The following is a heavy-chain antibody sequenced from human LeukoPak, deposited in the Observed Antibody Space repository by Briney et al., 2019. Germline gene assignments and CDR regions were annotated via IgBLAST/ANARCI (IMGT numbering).Heavy chain of an antibody. J-gene: IGHJ6*03. CDR3: ASGEDGSGSLYYYYYYMDV. V-gene: IGHV4-39*07. D-gene: IGHD3-10*01. CDR2: IYYSGST. CDR1: GGSISSSSYY. Sequence: SETLSVTCTVSGGSISSSSYYWGWIRQPPGKGLEWIGRIYYSGSTYYNPSLKSRVTISVDTSKNQFSLKLSSVTAADTAVYYCASGEDGSGSLYYYYYYMDVWGKGTTVTISS.